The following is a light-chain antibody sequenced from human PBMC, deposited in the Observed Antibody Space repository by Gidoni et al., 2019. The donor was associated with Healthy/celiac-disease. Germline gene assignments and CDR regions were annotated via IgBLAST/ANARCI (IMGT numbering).Light chain of an antibody. Sequence: EIVLTQSPATLSLSPGEKATISCRASQSVSSYLAWYQQKPGQTPRLLIYDASTRATGIPARFSGSGSGTDFTLTISSLEPEDFAFYYCQQRSNPFTFGPGTKVDIK. CDR3: QQRSNPFT. V-gene: IGKV3-11*01. J-gene: IGKJ3*01. CDR1: QSVSSY. CDR2: DAS.